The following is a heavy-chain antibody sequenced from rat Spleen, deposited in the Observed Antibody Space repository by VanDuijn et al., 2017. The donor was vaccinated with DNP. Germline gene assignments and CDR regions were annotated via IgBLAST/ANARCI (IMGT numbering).Heavy chain of an antibody. V-gene: IGHV5S10*01. Sequence: VQQSGGGLVEPGRSMKLSCVASGIIFSDCDMAWVRQAPRKGLEWVATITYDGSRTFYRDSVKGRFTISRENAKSTLYLQMDSLRPEDTATYYCARLPRVWGQGVMVTVSS. CDR2: ITYDGSRT. D-gene: IGHD1-4*01. CDR3: ARLPRV. J-gene: IGHJ2*01. CDR1: GIIFSDCD.